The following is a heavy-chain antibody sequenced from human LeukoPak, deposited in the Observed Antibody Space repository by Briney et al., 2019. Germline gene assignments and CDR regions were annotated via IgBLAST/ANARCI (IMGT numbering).Heavy chain of an antibody. CDR1: GGSISSGGYY. J-gene: IGHJ6*02. Sequence: SQTLSLTCTVSGGSISSGGYYWSWIRQHPGKGLEWIGYIYYSGSTNYNPSLKSRVTISVDTSKNQFSLKLSSVTAADTAVYYCAISGYCSSTSCYGMDVWGQGTTVTVSS. CDR2: IYYSGST. CDR3: AISGYCSSTSCYGMDV. V-gene: IGHV4-31*03. D-gene: IGHD2-2*03.